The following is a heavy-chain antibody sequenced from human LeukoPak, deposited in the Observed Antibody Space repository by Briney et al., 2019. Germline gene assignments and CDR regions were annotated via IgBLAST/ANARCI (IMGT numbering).Heavy chain of an antibody. CDR2: ISGSGGST. Sequence: GGSLRLSCAASGFTFSSYAMSWVRQAPGKGLEWVSAISGSGGSTYYADSVKGRFTISRDNAKNSLYLQMNSLRAEDTAVYYCASRSFGVVGAYDYWGQGTLVTVSS. CDR1: GFTFSSYA. V-gene: IGHV3-23*01. J-gene: IGHJ4*02. D-gene: IGHD1-26*01. CDR3: ASRSFGVVGAYDY.